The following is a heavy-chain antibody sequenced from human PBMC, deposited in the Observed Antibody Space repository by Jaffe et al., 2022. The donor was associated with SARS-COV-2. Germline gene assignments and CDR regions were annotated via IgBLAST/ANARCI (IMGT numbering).Heavy chain of an antibody. CDR1: GFTFSSYG. D-gene: IGHD3-22*01. J-gene: IGHJ6*02. Sequence: QVQLVESGGGVVQPGRSLRLSCAASGFTFSSYGMHWVRQAPGKGLEWVAVIWYDGSNKYYADSVKGRFTISRDNSKNTLYLQMNSLRAEDTAVYYCARDEYYYDSSGYSDPESYYYYGMDVWGQGTTVTVSS. CDR3: ARDEYYYDSSGYSDPESYYYYGMDV. CDR2: IWYDGSNK. V-gene: IGHV3-33*01.